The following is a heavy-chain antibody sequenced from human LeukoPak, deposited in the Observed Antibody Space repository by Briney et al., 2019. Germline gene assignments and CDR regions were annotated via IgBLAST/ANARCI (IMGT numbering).Heavy chain of an antibody. CDR2: ISPKGIT. Sequence: SETLSLTCTVSGYSISSGYSWGWIRQSPGKGLEWIGVISPKGITYYNPSLRGRVTISEDTSKNQFSLKLRSMTATDTAMYYCARVPGAYYDISIGFGSGWFDPWGQGILVTVSS. V-gene: IGHV4-38-2*02. D-gene: IGHD3-9*01. J-gene: IGHJ5*02. CDR1: GYSISSGYS. CDR3: ARVPGAYYDISIGFGSGWFDP.